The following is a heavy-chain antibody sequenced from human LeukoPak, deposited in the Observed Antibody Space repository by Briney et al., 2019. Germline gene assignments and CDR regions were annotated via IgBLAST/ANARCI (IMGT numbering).Heavy chain of an antibody. CDR2: ISSDGTNT. J-gene: IGHJ6*03. Sequence: GGSLRLSCAASGFTFSSYWMHWVRQAPGTGLVWVSRISSDGTNTYYADSVKGRFSISRDNAKNTLYLQMNSLRAEDTAMYYCARVYYYYYMDVWGRGATVTVSS. CDR3: ARVYYYYYMDV. CDR1: GFTFSSYW. V-gene: IGHV3-74*01.